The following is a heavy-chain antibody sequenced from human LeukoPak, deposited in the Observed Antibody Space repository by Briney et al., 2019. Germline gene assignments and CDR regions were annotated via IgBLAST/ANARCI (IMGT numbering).Heavy chain of an antibody. CDR3: WERGRPPDGWDYYFDS. J-gene: IGHJ4*02. CDR2: VTVNAAST. V-gene: IGHV3-23*01. Sequence: GGSLRLSCTTSGFTFSNFGMSWVRQAPGQGLEWISSVTVNAASTTYADSVKGRFTISRDDSRSTLSLQMNSLRVEDTAVYYCWERGRPPDGWDYYFDSWGQGTLVTVS. D-gene: IGHD1-26*01. CDR1: GFTFSNFG.